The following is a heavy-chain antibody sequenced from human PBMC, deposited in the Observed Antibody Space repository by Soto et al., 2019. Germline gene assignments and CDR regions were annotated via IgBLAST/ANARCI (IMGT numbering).Heavy chain of an antibody. CDR2: INPSGGST. D-gene: IGHD5-18*01. CDR1: GYTFTSYY. CDR3: ARDGAVDTAMVNQDYYYYYGMDV. V-gene: IGHV1-46*01. J-gene: IGHJ6*02. Sequence: ASVKVSCKASGYTFTSYYMHWVRQAPGQGLEWMGIINPSGGSTSYAQKFQGRFTMTRDTSTSTVYMELSSLRSEDTAVYYCARDGAVDTAMVNQDYYYYYGMDVWGQGTTVTVSS.